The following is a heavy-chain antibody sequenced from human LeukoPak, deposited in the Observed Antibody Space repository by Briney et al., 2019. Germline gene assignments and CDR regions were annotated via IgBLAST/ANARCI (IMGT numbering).Heavy chain of an antibody. Sequence: GGSLRLSCAASGFTFSSYAMSWARQAPGKGLEWVSAISGSGGSTYYADSVKGRFTISRDNSKNTLYLQMNSLRAEDTAVYYPYYYDSSGYSDFDYWGQGTLVTVSS. J-gene: IGHJ4*02. CDR2: ISGSGGST. CDR3: YYYDSSGYSDFDY. CDR1: GFTFSSYA. D-gene: IGHD3-22*01. V-gene: IGHV3-23*01.